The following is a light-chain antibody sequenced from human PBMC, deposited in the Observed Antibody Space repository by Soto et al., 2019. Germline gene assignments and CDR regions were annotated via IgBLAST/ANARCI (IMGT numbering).Light chain of an antibody. V-gene: IGLV2-14*01. CDR1: SCDVGGYNY. CDR2: DVS. CDR3: SSYTSSSTLVV. Sequence: QSALTQPASVSGSPGQSITISCTGTSCDVGGYNYVSWYQQHPGKAPKLIIYDVSNRPSGVSNRFSGSKSGNTASLNISGLQAEDEADYYCSSYTSSSTLVVFGGGTKLTVL. J-gene: IGLJ2*01.